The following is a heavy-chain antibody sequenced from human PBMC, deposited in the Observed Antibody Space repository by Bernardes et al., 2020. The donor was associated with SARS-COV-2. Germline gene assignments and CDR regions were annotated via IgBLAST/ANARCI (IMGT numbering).Heavy chain of an antibody. CDR2: IKRKTDGGTT. CDR1: GFTFSNAW. J-gene: IGHJ4*02. Sequence: GGSLRLSCAASGFTFSNAWMNWVRQAPGKGLEWVGHIKRKTDGGTTDYAAPVKGRFTISGDDSKNTMYLQMNSLKTEDTAVYYCTTGAEIYYDSSGFSYYFDFWRQGTLVTVSS. CDR3: TTGAEIYYDSSGFSYYFDF. V-gene: IGHV3-15*07. D-gene: IGHD3-22*01.